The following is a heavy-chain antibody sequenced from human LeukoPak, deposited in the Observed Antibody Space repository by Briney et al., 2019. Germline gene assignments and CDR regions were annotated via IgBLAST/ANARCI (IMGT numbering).Heavy chain of an antibody. CDR3: ARDPYDYVWGSYRGNWFDP. D-gene: IGHD3-16*02. V-gene: IGHV3-21*04. Sequence: GGSLRLSCAASGFTFSRYSMNWVRQAPGKGLEWVSSISNIGTSIYYADSVKGRFTISRDNAKNSLYLQMNSLRAEDTAVYYCARDPYDYVWGSYRGNWFDPWGQGTLVTVSS. CDR1: GFTFSRYS. J-gene: IGHJ5*02. CDR2: ISNIGTSI.